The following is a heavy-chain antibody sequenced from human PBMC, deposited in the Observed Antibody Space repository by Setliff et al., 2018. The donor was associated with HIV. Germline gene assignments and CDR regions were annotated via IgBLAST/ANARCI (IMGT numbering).Heavy chain of an antibody. CDR1: GGSISSTNFY. V-gene: IGHV4-39*07. CDR2: IYHSGRT. Sequence: SETLSLTCTVSGGSISSTNFYWGWIRQPPGKGLEWLGSIYHSGRTYYAPSLKSRVTISVDTSKNQFSLKLRSVTAADRAVYYCARDQTSNGDFDYWGQGTLVTVSS. J-gene: IGHJ4*02. CDR3: ARDQTSNGDFDY. D-gene: IGHD4-17*01.